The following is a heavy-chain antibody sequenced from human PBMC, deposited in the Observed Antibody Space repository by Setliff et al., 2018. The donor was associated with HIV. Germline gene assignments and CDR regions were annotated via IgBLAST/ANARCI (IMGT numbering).Heavy chain of an antibody. CDR3: ARDHDGIRLAVAGTGGVFDI. J-gene: IGHJ3*02. D-gene: IGHD6-19*01. Sequence: ASVKVSCKASGYTFTSYGISWVRRAPGQGLEWMGWISAYNGNTNYAQKFQGRVTMTTDISTSTAYMELRSLRSDDTAVYYCARDHDGIRLAVAGTGGVFDIWGQGTMVTVSS. CDR2: ISAYNGNT. V-gene: IGHV1-18*01. CDR1: GYTFTSYG.